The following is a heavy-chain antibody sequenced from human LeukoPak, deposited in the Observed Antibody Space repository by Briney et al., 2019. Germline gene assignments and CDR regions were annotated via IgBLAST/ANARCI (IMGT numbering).Heavy chain of an antibody. V-gene: IGHV4-59*01. CDR3: ARRPVAGTGYFDY. CDR2: IYYSGST. J-gene: IGHJ4*02. D-gene: IGHD1-1*01. Sequence: SETLSLTCTVSGGSISSYYWSWIRQPPGKGLEWIGYIYYSGSTNYNPSLKSRVTISVDTSKNQFCLKLSSVTAADTAVYYCARRPVAGTGYFDYWGQGTLVTVSS. CDR1: GGSISSYY.